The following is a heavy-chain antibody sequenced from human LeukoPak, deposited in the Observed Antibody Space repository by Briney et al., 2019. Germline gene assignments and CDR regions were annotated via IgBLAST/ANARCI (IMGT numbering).Heavy chain of an antibody. J-gene: IGHJ1*01. CDR2: IYYSGST. D-gene: IGHD6-19*01. V-gene: IGHV4-31*03. CDR3: ARSFRAVAGTEYFQH. Sequence: SETLSLTCTVSGGSISSGGYYWSWIRQHPGKGLEWIGYIYYSGSTYYNPSLKSRVTISVDTSKNQFSLKLSSVTAADTAVYYCARSFRAVAGTEYFQHWGQGTLVTVSS. CDR1: GGSISSGGYY.